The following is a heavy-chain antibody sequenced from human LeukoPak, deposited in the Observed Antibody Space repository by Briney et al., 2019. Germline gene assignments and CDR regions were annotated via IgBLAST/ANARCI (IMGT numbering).Heavy chain of an antibody. J-gene: IGHJ3*02. CDR3: AREKEAFWSGYYTGGHAFDI. Sequence: SETLSLTCTVSGGSISSYYWSWIRQPAGKGLEWIWRIYTSGGTNYNPSLKSRVTMSVDTSKNQFSLQLSSVTAAGTAVYYCAREKEAFWSGYYTGGHAFDIWGQGTMVTVSS. V-gene: IGHV4-4*07. D-gene: IGHD3-3*01. CDR2: IYTSGGT. CDR1: GGSISSYY.